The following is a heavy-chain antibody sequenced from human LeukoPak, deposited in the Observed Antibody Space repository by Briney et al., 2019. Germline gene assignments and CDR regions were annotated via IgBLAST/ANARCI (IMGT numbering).Heavy chain of an antibody. D-gene: IGHD3-3*01. CDR3: AKHVNPSTYDFWSGYWSWLDP. CDR2: ISGSWCST. Sequence: GGSLRLFCAASGFTFSNYAMSWVRQAPGKGLEWVSVISGSWCSTFYADSVERRFTISRDNSKNMLYLQMNSLRAEDTAVYYCAKHVNPSTYDFWSGYWSWLDPWGQGTLVTVSS. CDR1: GFTFSNYA. V-gene: IGHV3-23*01. J-gene: IGHJ5*02.